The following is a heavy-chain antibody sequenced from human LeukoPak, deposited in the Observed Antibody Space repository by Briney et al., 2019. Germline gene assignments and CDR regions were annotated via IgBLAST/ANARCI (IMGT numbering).Heavy chain of an antibody. V-gene: IGHV4-34*01. D-gene: IGHD3-10*01. Sequence: SETLSLTCAVYGGSFSGYYWSWIRQPPGKGLEWIGEINHSGSTNYNPSLKSRVTISVDTSKNQFPLKLSSVTAADTAVYYCASRYYYGSGTTFDYWGQGTLVTVSS. CDR2: INHSGST. J-gene: IGHJ4*02. CDR3: ASRYYYGSGTTFDY. CDR1: GGSFSGYY.